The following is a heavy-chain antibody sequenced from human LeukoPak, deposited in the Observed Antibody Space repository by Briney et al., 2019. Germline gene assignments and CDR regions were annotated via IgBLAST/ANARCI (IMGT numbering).Heavy chain of an antibody. Sequence: GGSLRLSCAASGLTGSHNYVSWVRQAPGKGLEWVSAIHTSGDTCYADSVKGRFTISRDNSKNTLYLQMNSLRAEDTAVYYCAKVHSSGWSLVFDYWGQGTLVTVSS. CDR1: GLTGSHNY. V-gene: IGHV3-53*01. J-gene: IGHJ4*02. CDR3: AKVHSSGWSLVFDY. CDR2: IHTSGDT. D-gene: IGHD6-19*01.